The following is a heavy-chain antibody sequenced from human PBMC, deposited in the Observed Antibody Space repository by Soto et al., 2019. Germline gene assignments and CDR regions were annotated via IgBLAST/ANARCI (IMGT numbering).Heavy chain of an antibody. D-gene: IGHD3-10*01. CDR2: IYHSGST. V-gene: IGHV4-4*02. J-gene: IGHJ3*02. CDR3: ASKFGELLADAFDI. Sequence: SATLSVTSAVSGGFISRRHWWRWGRQTPGKGLEWIGEIYHSGSTNYNPSLKSRVTISVDKSKNQFSLKLSSVTAADTAVYYCASKFGELLADAFDIWGQGTMVT. CDR1: GGFISRRHW.